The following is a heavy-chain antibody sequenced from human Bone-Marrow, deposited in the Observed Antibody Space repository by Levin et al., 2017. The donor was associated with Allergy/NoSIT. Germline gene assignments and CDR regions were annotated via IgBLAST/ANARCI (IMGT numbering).Heavy chain of an antibody. CDR2: ISGSGGST. Sequence: PGESLKISCAASGFTFSSYAMSWVRQAPGKGLEWVSAISGSGGSTYYADSVKGRFTISRDNSKNTLYLQMNSLRAEDTAVYYCAKDPSVANYGMDVWGQGTTVTVSS. J-gene: IGHJ6*02. D-gene: IGHD5-12*01. CDR3: AKDPSVANYGMDV. CDR1: GFTFSSYA. V-gene: IGHV3-23*01.